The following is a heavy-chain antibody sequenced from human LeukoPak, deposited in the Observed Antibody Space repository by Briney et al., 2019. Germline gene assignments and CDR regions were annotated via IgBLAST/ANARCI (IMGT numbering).Heavy chain of an antibody. J-gene: IGHJ6*03. Sequence: PSETLSLTCTVSGVSISSYYWSWIRQPPGKGLEWIGYIYTSGSTNYNPSLKSRVTISVDTSKNQFSLKLSSVTAADTAVYYCARHLIAAAGQYYYYYYYMDVWGKGTTVTVSS. CDR1: GVSISSYY. CDR2: IYTSGST. D-gene: IGHD6-13*01. V-gene: IGHV4-4*09. CDR3: ARHLIAAAGQYYYYYYYMDV.